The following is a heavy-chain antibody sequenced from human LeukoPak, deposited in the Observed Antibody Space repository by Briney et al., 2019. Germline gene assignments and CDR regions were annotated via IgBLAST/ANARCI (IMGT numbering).Heavy chain of an antibody. J-gene: IGHJ3*02. CDR3: ARARLLFSSWYDI. CDR1: GFTFSSYW. D-gene: IGHD1-26*01. Sequence: GGPLRLSCAASGFTFSSYWMHWVRQAPGKGLVWVSRINSDGSGTSYADSVKGRFTISRDNAKNTLYLQMNSLRAEDTAVYYCARARLLFSSWYDIWGQGTMVTVSS. CDR2: INSDGSGT. V-gene: IGHV3-74*01.